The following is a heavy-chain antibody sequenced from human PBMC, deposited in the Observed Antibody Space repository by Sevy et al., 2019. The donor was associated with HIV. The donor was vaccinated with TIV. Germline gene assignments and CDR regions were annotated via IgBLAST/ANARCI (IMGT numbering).Heavy chain of an antibody. Sequence: GGSLRLSCAASGFTFSSYGMHWVRQAPGKGLEWVAVIWYDGSKKYYADSVKGRFTIYRDNSKNTLYLQMTSLRAEDTAVYYCARDLPSTVTPYYYYGMDVWGQGTTVTVSS. D-gene: IGHD4-17*01. CDR3: ARDLPSTVTPYYYYGMDV. CDR2: IWYDGSKK. V-gene: IGHV3-33*01. J-gene: IGHJ6*02. CDR1: GFTFSSYG.